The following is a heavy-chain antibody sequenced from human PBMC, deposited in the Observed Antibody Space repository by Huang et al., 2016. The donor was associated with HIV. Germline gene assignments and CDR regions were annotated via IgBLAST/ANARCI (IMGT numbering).Heavy chain of an antibody. Sequence: EVQLVESGGGLVQPGGSLRLSCAASGFGISSYWMHWVRQAPGKGLGWGSRMNSDGSSTSYADSGKGRFTIARDNAKNTLYLQMNSLRAEDTAVYYCARDPRIQSWLNFFDYWGQGTLVSVSS. D-gene: IGHD3-22*01. V-gene: IGHV3-74*01. CDR3: ARDPRIQSWLNFFDY. J-gene: IGHJ4*02. CDR2: MNSDGSST. CDR1: GFGISSYW.